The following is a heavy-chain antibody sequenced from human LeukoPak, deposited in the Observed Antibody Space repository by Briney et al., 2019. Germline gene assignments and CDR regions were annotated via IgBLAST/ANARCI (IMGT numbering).Heavy chain of an antibody. CDR1: GFTINSYY. J-gene: IGHJ4*02. Sequence: AGSLSLTCAVSGFTINSYYRSWVRQPPGKGLEWIGYIYYGGSTNYDPSLKSRVTISVDTSNIHFSLKLSSVTAADTAVYYCARGTAPDSFDYWGQGTLVTVSS. CDR2: IYYGGST. CDR3: ARGTAPDSFDY. D-gene: IGHD2-21*02. V-gene: IGHV4-59*01.